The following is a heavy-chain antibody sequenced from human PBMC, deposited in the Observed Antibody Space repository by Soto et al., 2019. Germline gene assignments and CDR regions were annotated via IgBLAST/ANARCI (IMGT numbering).Heavy chain of an antibody. Sequence: QVQLVQSGAEVKKPGSSVKVSCKASGGTFSSYAISWVRQAPGQGLEWMGGIIPIFGTANYAQKFQGRVTITADESTSTAYMELSSLRSEDTAVYYCAREDCSGGSRYSAGGGFSYYSGMDVW. V-gene: IGHV1-69*01. CDR2: IIPIFGTA. J-gene: IGHJ6*01. CDR1: GGTFSSYA. CDR3: AREDCSGGSRYSAGGGFSYYSGMDV. D-gene: IGHD2-15*01.